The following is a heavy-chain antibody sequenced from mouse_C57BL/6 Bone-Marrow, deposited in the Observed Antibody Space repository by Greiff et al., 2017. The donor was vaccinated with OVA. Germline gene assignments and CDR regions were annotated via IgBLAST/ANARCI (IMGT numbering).Heavy chain of an antibody. CDR2: IYPGSGST. J-gene: IGHJ4*01. Sequence: QVHVKQPGAELVKPGASVKMSCKASGYTFTSYWITWVKQRPGQGLEWIGDIYPGSGSTNYNEKFKSKATLTVDTSSSTAYMQLSSLTSEDSAVYYCARWWLLHYAMDYWGQGTSVTVSS. CDR3: ARWWLLHYAMDY. D-gene: IGHD2-3*01. V-gene: IGHV1-55*01. CDR1: GYTFTSYW.